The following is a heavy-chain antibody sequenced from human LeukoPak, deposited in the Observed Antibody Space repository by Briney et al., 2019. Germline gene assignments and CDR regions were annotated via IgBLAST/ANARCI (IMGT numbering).Heavy chain of an antibody. V-gene: IGHV4-39*07. Sequence: PSETLSLTCAVTGGSISSYYSGWIRQPPGKGLEWIGSIYYSGSTSYNPSLKSRVTISVDTSKNQFSLKLSSVTAADTAVYYCARDRVAAAGGTGDYWYYGVDVWGQGTTVTVSS. CDR2: IYYSGST. CDR3: ARDRVAAAGGTGDYWYYGVDV. D-gene: IGHD6-13*01. CDR1: GGSISSYY. J-gene: IGHJ6*02.